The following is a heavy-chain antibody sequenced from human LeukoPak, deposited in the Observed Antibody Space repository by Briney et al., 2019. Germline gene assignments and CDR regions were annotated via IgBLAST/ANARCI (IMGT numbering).Heavy chain of an antibody. CDR3: ARDTAMDPSFDY. Sequence: ASVKVSCKASGYTFTSYYMHWVRQAPGQGLEWMGIINPSGGSTSYARKFQGRVTMTRDTSTSTVYMELSSLRSEDTAVYYCARDTAMDPSFDYWGQGTLVTVSS. CDR1: GYTFTSYY. J-gene: IGHJ4*02. V-gene: IGHV1-46*01. D-gene: IGHD5-18*01. CDR2: INPSGGST.